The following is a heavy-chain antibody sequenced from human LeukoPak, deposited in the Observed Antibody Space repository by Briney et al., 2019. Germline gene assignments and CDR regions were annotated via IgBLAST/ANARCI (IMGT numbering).Heavy chain of an antibody. CDR1: GFTFSSYW. V-gene: IGHV3-7*01. J-gene: IGHJ4*02. CDR2: INEDGSEL. Sequence: GGSLRLSCAASGFTFSSYWMTWVRQAPGKGLEWVANINEDGSELYYADSVKGRFTISRDNAKNSLYLQMSSLRVEDTAVYYCARDIDYTNSAGYYSTFYFDHWGQGTLVTVSS. D-gene: IGHD3-22*01. CDR3: ARDIDYTNSAGYYSTFYFDH.